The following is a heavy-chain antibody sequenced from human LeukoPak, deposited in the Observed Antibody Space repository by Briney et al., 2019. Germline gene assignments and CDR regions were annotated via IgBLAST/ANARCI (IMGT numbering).Heavy chain of an antibody. CDR2: IYYSGST. V-gene: IGHV4-31*03. D-gene: IGHD6-6*01. J-gene: IGHJ4*02. CDR3: ARAVGQLGGHFDY. Sequence: SETLSLTCTVSGGSISSGGYYWSWIRQHPGNGLEWIGYIYYSGSTYYNPSLKSRVTISVDTSKNQFSLKLSSVTAADTAVYYCARAVGQLGGHFDYWGQGTLVTVSS. CDR1: GGSISSGGYY.